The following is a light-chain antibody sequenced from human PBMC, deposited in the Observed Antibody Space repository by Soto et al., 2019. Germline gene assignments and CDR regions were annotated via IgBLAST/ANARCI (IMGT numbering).Light chain of an antibody. CDR2: GAS. J-gene: IGKJ1*01. V-gene: IGKV3-15*01. CDR3: QQYSSWPRT. Sequence: EIVLTQSPATLSVSPGGRATLSCRASQNVMYNLAWYQQKPGQAPRLLVYGASTRATDAPPRFRGSGSGTEFSLTISSLQSEDYATYFCQQYSSWPRTFXQGTKVDI. CDR1: QNVMYN.